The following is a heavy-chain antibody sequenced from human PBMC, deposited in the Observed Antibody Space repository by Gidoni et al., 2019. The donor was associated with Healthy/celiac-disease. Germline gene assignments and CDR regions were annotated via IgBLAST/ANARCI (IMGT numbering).Heavy chain of an antibody. Sequence: QVQLVESGGGVVQPGRSLRLSCAASGFTFSSYGMHWVRQAPAKGLEWVAVIWYDGSNKYYADSVKGRFTISRDNSKNTLYLQMNSLRAEDTAVYYCAREEGDYYDSSGYLYYYYYGMDVWGQGTTVTVSS. CDR1: GFTFSSYG. J-gene: IGHJ6*02. V-gene: IGHV3-33*01. CDR3: AREEGDYYDSSGYLYYYYYGMDV. D-gene: IGHD3-22*01. CDR2: IWYDGSNK.